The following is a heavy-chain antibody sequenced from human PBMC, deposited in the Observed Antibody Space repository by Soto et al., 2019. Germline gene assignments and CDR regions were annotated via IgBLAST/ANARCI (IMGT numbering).Heavy chain of an antibody. CDR2: IYYSGST. D-gene: IGHD2-2*01. Sequence: SETLSLTCTVSGGSISSSSYYWGWIRQPPGKGLEWIGSIYYSGSTYYNPSLKSRVTISVDTSKNQFSLKLSSVTAADTAVYYCARDRISLVVVPAAIPFNWFDPWGQGTLVTVSS. J-gene: IGHJ5*02. V-gene: IGHV4-39*01. CDR1: GGSISSSSYY. CDR3: ARDRISLVVVPAAIPFNWFDP.